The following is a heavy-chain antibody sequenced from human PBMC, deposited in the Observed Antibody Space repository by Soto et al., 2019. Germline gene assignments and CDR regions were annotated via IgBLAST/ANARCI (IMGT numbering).Heavy chain of an antibody. CDR3: ARARGHPYRYCSGDNCYSPYFDY. CDR2: VYYSGST. D-gene: IGHD2-15*01. V-gene: IGHV4-59*01. J-gene: IGHJ4*02. CDR1: GGSISSYY. Sequence: QMQLQESGPGLVKPSETLSLTCNVSGGSISSYYWGWIRQPPGKGLEWIGYVYYSGSTNYNPSLKIRLTISVDTSRSHFSLELRSVTAADTAVYYCARARGHPYRYCSGDNCYSPYFDYWGQGTLVTVSS.